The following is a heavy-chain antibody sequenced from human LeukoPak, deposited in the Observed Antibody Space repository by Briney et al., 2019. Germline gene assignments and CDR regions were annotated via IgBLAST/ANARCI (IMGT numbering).Heavy chain of an antibody. CDR2: IYYSGST. CDR3: AGGTNLVY. CDR1: GGSISDYY. V-gene: IGHV4-59*01. D-gene: IGHD3-16*01. J-gene: IGHJ4*02. Sequence: PSETLSLTCTVSGGSISDYYWNWIRHPPGKGLEWIGYIYYSGSTNYNPSLKSRVTISVDTSKNQFSLNLSSVTAADTAVYYCAGGTNLVYWGQGTLVTVSS.